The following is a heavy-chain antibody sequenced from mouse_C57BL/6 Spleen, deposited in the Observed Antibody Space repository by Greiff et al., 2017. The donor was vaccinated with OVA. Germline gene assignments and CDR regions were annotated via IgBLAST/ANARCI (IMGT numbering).Heavy chain of an antibody. CDR3: AREGYYYGSSSDFDY. D-gene: IGHD1-1*01. CDR2: IYPGDGDT. CDR1: GYAFSSSW. Sequence: QVQLQQSGPELVKPGASVKISCKASGYAFSSSWMNWVKQRPGKGLEWIGRIYPGDGDTNYNGKFKGKATLTADKSSSTAYMQLSSLTSEDSAVYFCAREGYYYGSSSDFDYWGQGTTLTVSS. V-gene: IGHV1-82*01. J-gene: IGHJ2*01.